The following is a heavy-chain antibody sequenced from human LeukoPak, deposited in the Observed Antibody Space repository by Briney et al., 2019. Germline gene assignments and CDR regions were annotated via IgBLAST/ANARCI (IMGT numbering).Heavy chain of an antibody. CDR2: ISGSGGST. V-gene: IGHV3-23*01. Sequence: PSGSRRLSCAASGFTFSSYAMSWVRQAPGKGLEWVSAISGSGGSTYYADSVKGRFAWSRDNSKNTLYLQMKSLRAEDTAVYYCALPKGGYSYGCPWFDPWGQGSLVSVTS. CDR3: ALPKGGYSYGCPWFDP. D-gene: IGHD5-18*01. CDR1: GFTFSSYA. J-gene: IGHJ5*01.